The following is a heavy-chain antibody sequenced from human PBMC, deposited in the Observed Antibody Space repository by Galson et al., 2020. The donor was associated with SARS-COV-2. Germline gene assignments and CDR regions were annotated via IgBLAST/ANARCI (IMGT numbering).Heavy chain of an antibody. CDR1: GGSISSADYY. Sequence: SETLSLTCTVSGGSISSADYYCSWVRQTPGKGLEWIGYMHYTGSSYYTPSLKRRGTISFATSKNQSSLRQSSVTAADTAVYFCASGIESTGRFDYWGQGILVTVSS. J-gene: IGHJ4*02. CDR2: MHYTGSS. CDR3: ASGIESTGRFDY. V-gene: IGHV4-30-4*01.